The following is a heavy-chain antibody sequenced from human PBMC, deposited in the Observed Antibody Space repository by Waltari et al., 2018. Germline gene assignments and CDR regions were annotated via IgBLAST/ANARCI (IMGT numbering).Heavy chain of an antibody. CDR2: IKKEGGEK. CDR3: ARDRGYCGGDCYKNLDS. V-gene: IGHV3-7*01. Sequence: EVQLVESGGGLVQPGGSLRLSCAAFGFTFSDYWMTWVRQAPGEGLEWVANIKKEGGEKYYVDSVKGRFTVSRDNAKNSLYLQMSSLRAEDTAVYYCARDRGYCGGDCYKNLDSWGQGTLVAVSS. D-gene: IGHD2-21*01. J-gene: IGHJ4*02. CDR1: GFTFSDYW.